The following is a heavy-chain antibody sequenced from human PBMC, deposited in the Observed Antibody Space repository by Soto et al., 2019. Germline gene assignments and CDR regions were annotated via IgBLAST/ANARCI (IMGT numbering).Heavy chain of an antibody. Sequence: SETLSLTCTVSGGSISSYYWSWIRQPPGKGLEWIGYIYYSGSTNYNPSLKSRVTISVDTSKNQFSLKLSSVTAADTAVYYCAGATTTFDYWGQGTLVTVSS. V-gene: IGHV4-59*01. J-gene: IGHJ4*02. D-gene: IGHD5-12*01. CDR2: IYYSGST. CDR3: AGATTTFDY. CDR1: GGSISSYY.